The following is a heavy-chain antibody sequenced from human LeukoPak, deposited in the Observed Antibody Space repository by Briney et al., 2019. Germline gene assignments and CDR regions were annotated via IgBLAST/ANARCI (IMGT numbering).Heavy chain of an antibody. CDR1: GFTFSDYY. CDR2: ISSSRSYT. Sequence: GGSLRLSCAASGFTFSDYYMSWIRQAPGKWLEWVSYISSSRSYTNYTDSVKGRFTISRDNAKNSLYLQLNSLRAEDTAVYYCARQDLDVVATAPFDYWGQGTLVTVSS. CDR3: ARQDLDVVATAPFDY. V-gene: IGHV3-11*06. D-gene: IGHD5-12*01. J-gene: IGHJ4*02.